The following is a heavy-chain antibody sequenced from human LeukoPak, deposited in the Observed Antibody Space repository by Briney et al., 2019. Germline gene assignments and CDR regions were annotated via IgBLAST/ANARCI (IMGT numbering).Heavy chain of an antibody. D-gene: IGHD4-11*01. CDR1: GYSFTSYW. Sequence: GESLQISCKGSGYSFTSYWIGWVRQMPGKGLEWMGIIYPGDSDTRYSPSFQGQVTISADKSISTAYLQWSSLKASDTAVYYCARAQGSSYSNYGGSFDAYDIWGQGTMVTVSS. J-gene: IGHJ3*02. CDR2: IYPGDSDT. CDR3: ARAQGSSYSNYGGSFDAYDI. V-gene: IGHV5-51*01.